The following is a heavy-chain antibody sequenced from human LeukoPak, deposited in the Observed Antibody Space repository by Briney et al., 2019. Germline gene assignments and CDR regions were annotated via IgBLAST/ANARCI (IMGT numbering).Heavy chain of an antibody. CDR2: ISYDGSNK. V-gene: IGHV3-30*18. CDR3: AKAEDDYGDYPDY. J-gene: IGHJ4*02. D-gene: IGHD4-17*01. Sequence: GGSLRLSCAASGFTFSSYGMHWVRQAPGKGLEWVAVISYDGSNKYYADSVKGRFTISRDNSKNTLYLQMNSLRAEDTAVYYCAKAEDDYGDYPDYWGQGTLVTVSS. CDR1: GFTFSSYG.